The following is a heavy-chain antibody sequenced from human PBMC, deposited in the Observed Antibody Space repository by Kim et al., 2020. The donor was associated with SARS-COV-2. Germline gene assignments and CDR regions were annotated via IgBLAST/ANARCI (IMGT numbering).Heavy chain of an antibody. D-gene: IGHD5-12*01. CDR2: INHSGST. Sequence: SETLSLTCAVYGGCFSGYYWSWIRQPPGKGLEWIGEINHSGSTNYNPSLKSRVTISVDTSKNQFSLKLSSVTAADTAVYYCARGRGYSGYVFFDYWGQGTLVTVSS. J-gene: IGHJ4*02. V-gene: IGHV4-34*01. CDR1: GGCFSGYY. CDR3: ARGRGYSGYVFFDY.